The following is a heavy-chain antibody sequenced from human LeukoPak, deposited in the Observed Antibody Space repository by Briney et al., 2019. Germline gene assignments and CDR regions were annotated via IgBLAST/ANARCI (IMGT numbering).Heavy chain of an antibody. J-gene: IGHJ4*02. CDR1: GFPFSSYW. V-gene: IGHV3-7*01. CDR3: ARTRGPYYDFWSGYFDY. D-gene: IGHD3-3*01. Sequence: GGSLRLSCAASGFPFSSYWMSWVRQAPGKGLEWVATIKQDGSEKYYVDSVKGRFTISRDNAKNSLYLQMNSLRAEDTAVYYCARTRGPYYDFWSGYFDYWGQGTLVTVSS. CDR2: IKQDGSEK.